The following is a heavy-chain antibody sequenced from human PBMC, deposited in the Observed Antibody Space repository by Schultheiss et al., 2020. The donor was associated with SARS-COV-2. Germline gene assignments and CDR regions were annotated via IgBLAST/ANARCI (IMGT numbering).Heavy chain of an antibody. D-gene: IGHD3-10*01. CDR3: ATYYYGSETYDY. V-gene: IGHV4-30-4*08. J-gene: IGHJ4*02. Sequence: LRLSCAASGFSFCSYAMSWVRQAPGKGLEWIGYIYYSGSTYYNPSLKSRVTISVDTSKNQFSLKLSSVTAADTAVYYCATYYYGSETYDYWGQGTLVTVSS. CDR1: GFSFCSYA. CDR2: IYYSGST.